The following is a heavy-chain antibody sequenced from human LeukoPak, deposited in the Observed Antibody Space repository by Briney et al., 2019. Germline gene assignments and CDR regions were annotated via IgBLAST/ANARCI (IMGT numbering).Heavy chain of an antibody. J-gene: IGHJ5*02. CDR2: IYHSGST. CDR3: ARAPGGRFDP. D-gene: IGHD2-15*01. CDR1: GYSISSGYY. V-gene: IGHV4-38-2*02. Sequence: SETLSLNCTVSGYSISSGYYWGWIRQPPGKGLEWIGSIYHSGSTYYNPSLKSRVTISVDTSKNQFSLKLSSVTAADTAVYYCARAPGGRFDPWGQGTLVTVSS.